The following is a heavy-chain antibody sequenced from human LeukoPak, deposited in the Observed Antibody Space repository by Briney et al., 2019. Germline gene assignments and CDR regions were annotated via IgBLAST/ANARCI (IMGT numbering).Heavy chain of an antibody. CDR1: GFTFSSYA. CDR2: ISGSGGSS. D-gene: IGHD5-12*01. Sequence: GGSLRLSCAASGFTFSSYAMTWVRQAPGKVLEWVSGISGSGGSSYSADSVKGRFTISRDNSKKTLYMQMNSLRAEDTAVYYCTKHRGGWIDAFDIWGQGTMVTVSS. CDR3: TKHRGGWIDAFDI. V-gene: IGHV3-23*01. J-gene: IGHJ3*02.